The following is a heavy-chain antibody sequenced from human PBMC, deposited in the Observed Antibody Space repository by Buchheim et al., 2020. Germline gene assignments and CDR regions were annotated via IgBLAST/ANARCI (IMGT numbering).Heavy chain of an antibody. CDR3: AVTTRGDFWSWGWFDP. Sequence: QVQLQQWGAGLLKPSETLSLNCAVYGGSFSRSSWSWIRQTPGKGLEWIGEINHTGSTNYNTSIKSRVTISVDRSKNQDSLKLTSVTAADTAVYYCAVTTRGDFWSWGWFDPWGQGTL. V-gene: IGHV4-34*02. CDR1: GGSFSRSS. J-gene: IGHJ5*02. D-gene: IGHD3-3*01. CDR2: INHTGST.